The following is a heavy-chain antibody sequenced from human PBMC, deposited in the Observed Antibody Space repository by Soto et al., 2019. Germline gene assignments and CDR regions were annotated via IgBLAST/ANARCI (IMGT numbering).Heavy chain of an antibody. CDR2: IYYSGST. CDR3: ARXSXTXXGVXIXRAMVF. D-gene: IGHD3-3*01. CDR1: GGSISSSSYY. J-gene: IGHJ6*03. Sequence: ETLSLTCTVSGGSISSSSYYWGWIRQPPGKGLEWIGSIYYSGSTYYNPSLKSRVTISVDTSKNQFSLKLSSVTAADTAVYYCARXSXTXXGVXIXRAMVFWGKGTTVTVSS. V-gene: IGHV4-39*01.